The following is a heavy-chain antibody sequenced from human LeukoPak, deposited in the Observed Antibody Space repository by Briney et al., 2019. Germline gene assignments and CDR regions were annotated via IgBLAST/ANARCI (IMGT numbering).Heavy chain of an antibody. V-gene: IGHV3-48*03. Sequence: GGSLRLSCAASGFTFSSYEMNWVRQAPGKGLEWVSYISSSGSTIYYADSVKGRFTISRDNAKNSLYLQMNSLRAEDTAVYYCARNGADYYYYMDVWGKGTTVTVSS. CDR2: ISSSGSTI. J-gene: IGHJ6*03. D-gene: IGHD2-8*01. CDR3: ARNGADYYYYMDV. CDR1: GFTFSSYE.